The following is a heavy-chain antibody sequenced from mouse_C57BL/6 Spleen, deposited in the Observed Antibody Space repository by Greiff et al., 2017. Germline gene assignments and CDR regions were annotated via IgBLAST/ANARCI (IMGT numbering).Heavy chain of an antibody. CDR2: ILPGSGST. CDR3: AYSNSYYAMDY. Sequence: QVQLQQSGAELMKPGASVKLSCKATGYTFTGYWIEWVKQRPGHGLEWLGEILPGSGSTNYNEKFKSKATLTVDKSSSTAYMQLSSLTSEDSAVYYCAYSNSYYAMDYWGQGTSVTVSS. J-gene: IGHJ4*01. D-gene: IGHD2-5*01. CDR1: GYTFTGYW. V-gene: IGHV1-9*01.